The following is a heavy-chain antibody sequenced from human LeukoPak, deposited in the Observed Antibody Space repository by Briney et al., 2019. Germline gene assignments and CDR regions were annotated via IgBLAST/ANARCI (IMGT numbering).Heavy chain of an antibody. CDR1: GFTSGAYA. CDR3: PREGTYGYYYFDDY. D-gene: IGHD3-22*01. J-gene: IGHJ4*02. Sequence: GGSLGPACTTSGFTSGAYAMSWFRQAPGKGLEGVGFIRSKAYGGTTEYAASVKGRFTISREDSKSIANLQMSSLESEDAAVLYCPREGTYGYYYFDDYWGQGTLVTVSS. V-gene: IGHV3-49*03. CDR2: IRSKAYGGTT.